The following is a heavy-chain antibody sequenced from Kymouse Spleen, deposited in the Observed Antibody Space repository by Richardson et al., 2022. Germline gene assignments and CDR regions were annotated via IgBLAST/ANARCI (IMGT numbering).Heavy chain of an antibody. V-gene: IGHV4-34*01. CDR1: GGSFSGYY. CDR2: INHSGST. CDR3: AGDCSSTSCYGAFDI. Sequence: QVQLQQWGAGLLKPSETLSLTCAVYGGSFSGYYWSWIRQPPGKGLEWIGEINHSGSTNYNPSLKSRVTISVDTSKNQFSLKLSSVTAADTAVYYCAGDCSSTSCYGAFDIWGQGTMVTVSS. D-gene: IGHD2-2*02. J-gene: IGHJ3*02.